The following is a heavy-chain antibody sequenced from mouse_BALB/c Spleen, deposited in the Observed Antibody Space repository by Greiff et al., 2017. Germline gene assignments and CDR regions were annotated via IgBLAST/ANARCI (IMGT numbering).Heavy chain of an antibody. V-gene: IGHV5-9-4*01. CDR3: AVYDYEGYYAMDY. CDR2: ISSGGSYT. CDR1: GFTFSSYA. J-gene: IGHJ4*01. Sequence: EVMLVESGGGLVKPGGSLKLSCAASGFTFSSYAMSWVRQSPEKRLEWVAKISSGGSYTYYPDTVTGRFTISRDNAKNTLYLEMSSLRSEDTAMYYCAVYDYEGYYAMDYWGQGTSVTVSS. D-gene: IGHD2-4*01.